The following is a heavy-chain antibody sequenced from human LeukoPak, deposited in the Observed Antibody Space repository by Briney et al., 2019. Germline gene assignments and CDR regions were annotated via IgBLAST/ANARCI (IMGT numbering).Heavy chain of an antibody. J-gene: IGHJ2*01. CDR1: GGSISSSSYY. Sequence: SETLSLTCTVSGGSISSSSYYWGWIRQPPGKGLEWIGSIYYSGGTYYNPSLKSRVTISVDTSKNQFSLKLSSVTAADTAVYYCARDDSSGWYFDLWGRGTLVTVSS. CDR3: ARDDSSGWYFDL. CDR2: IYYSGGT. V-gene: IGHV4-39*07. D-gene: IGHD6-19*01.